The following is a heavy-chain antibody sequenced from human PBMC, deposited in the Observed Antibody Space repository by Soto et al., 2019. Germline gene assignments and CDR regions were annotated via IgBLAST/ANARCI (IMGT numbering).Heavy chain of an antibody. Sequence: QVQLVESGGGVVQPGRCLRLSCAASGFTFSSYGMHWVRQAPGKGLEWVAVIWYDGSNKYYADSVKGRFTISRDNSKNTLYLQMNSLRAEDTAVYYCARDGTSFLEWYHYYYYYMDVWGKGTTVTVSS. V-gene: IGHV3-33*01. CDR3: ARDGTSFLEWYHYYYYYMDV. D-gene: IGHD3-3*01. J-gene: IGHJ6*03. CDR1: GFTFSSYG. CDR2: IWYDGSNK.